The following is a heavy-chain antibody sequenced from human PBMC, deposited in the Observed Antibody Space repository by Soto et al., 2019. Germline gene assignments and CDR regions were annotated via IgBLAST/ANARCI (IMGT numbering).Heavy chain of an antibody. D-gene: IGHD1-7*01. Sequence: PSETLSLTCTVSGASISSSSYYWGWIRQPPGKGLEWTGSIYYSGSTYSNPSLKSRVTIPVDTSKNQFSLKLSSVTAADTALYYCARLNAGTTYYYYGMDVWGQGTTVTVSS. CDR2: IYYSGST. V-gene: IGHV4-39*01. J-gene: IGHJ6*02. CDR1: GASISSSSYY. CDR3: ARLNAGTTYYYYGMDV.